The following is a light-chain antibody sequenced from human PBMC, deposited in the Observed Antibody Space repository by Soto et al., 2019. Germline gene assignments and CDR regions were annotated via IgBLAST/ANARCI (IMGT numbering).Light chain of an antibody. CDR2: EAS. CDR3: QQRTNWQWT. J-gene: IGKJ1*01. V-gene: IGKV3-11*01. CDR1: QTISRY. Sequence: SVLAQSPASLSLSPGERAELSSWASQTISRYLAWNQQKPGQAPRLLIYEASNRATGIPARFSGSGSGTDFTLTISSLEPEDFAVYYCQQRTNWQWTFGQGTKVDIK.